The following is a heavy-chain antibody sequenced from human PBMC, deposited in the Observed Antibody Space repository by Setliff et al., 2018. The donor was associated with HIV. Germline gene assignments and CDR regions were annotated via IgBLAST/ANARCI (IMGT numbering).Heavy chain of an antibody. V-gene: IGHV3-11*04. CDR1: GGSISTSNYY. CDR3: ARDLNGGDFDY. D-gene: IGHD2-21*01. J-gene: IGHJ4*02. CDR2: ISSSGSTI. Sequence: LSLTCTVSGGSISTSNYYWGWVRQPPGKGLEWVSYISSSGSTIYYADSVKGRFTISRDNAKNSLYLQMDNLRAEDSGVYYCARDLNGGDFDYWGQGTQVTVS.